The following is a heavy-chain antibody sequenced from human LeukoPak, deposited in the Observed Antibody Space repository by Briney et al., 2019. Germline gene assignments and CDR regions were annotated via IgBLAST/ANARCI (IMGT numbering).Heavy chain of an antibody. Sequence: GGSLRLSCAASGFTVSDNYMSWVRQAPGKGLEWVSRIKSDGSSTSYADSVKGRFTISRDNAKNTLYLHMNSLRAEDTAVYYCARAYSNPDNWGQGTLVTVSS. J-gene: IGHJ4*02. D-gene: IGHD6-13*01. CDR1: GFTVSDNY. CDR2: IKSDGSST. CDR3: ARAYSNPDN. V-gene: IGHV3-74*01.